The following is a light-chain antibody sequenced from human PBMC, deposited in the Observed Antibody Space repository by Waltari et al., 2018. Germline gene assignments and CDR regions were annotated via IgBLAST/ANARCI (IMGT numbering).Light chain of an antibody. CDR2: LAS. CDR3: QQSYITAYT. CDR1: QSISTS. J-gene: IGKJ2*01. Sequence: IEMTQSPSSLSASLGDRVTITCRASQSISTSLNWYKQIPGKAPKLLIYLASTVQSGVPSRFSGSGSGTDFSLTISSLQPEDFATYYCQQSYITAYTFGQGTKVEIK. V-gene: IGKV1-39*01.